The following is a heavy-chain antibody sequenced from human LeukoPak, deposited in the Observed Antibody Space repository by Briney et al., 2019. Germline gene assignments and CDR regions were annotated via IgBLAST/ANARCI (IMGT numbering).Heavy chain of an antibody. J-gene: IGHJ4*02. CDR3: GIQGYTASYYFLDY. D-gene: IGHD1-26*01. CDR2: IYTSGTT. V-gene: IGHV4-4*07. Sequence: SETLSLTCTVSTGSIYRYYWGWVRQPAGKGLEWIGRIYTSGTTNYSPSLKSRLSMSVDTSKNQFSLRLRSVTAADTAVYYCGIQGYTASYYFLDYWSQGTLVTVSS. CDR1: TGSIYRYY.